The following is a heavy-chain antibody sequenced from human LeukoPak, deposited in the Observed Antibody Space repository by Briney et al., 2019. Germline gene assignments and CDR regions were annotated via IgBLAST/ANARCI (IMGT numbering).Heavy chain of an antibody. Sequence: QSGGSLRLSCAASGFTFRTYNMNWVRQAPGKGLEWLSYVSSFSGTIYYADSVKGRFTISRDNAKNSLYLQMSSLRAEDTAVYYCARAWNRGIAAQDYWGQGTLVTVSS. D-gene: IGHD6-6*01. CDR2: VSSFSGTI. J-gene: IGHJ4*02. V-gene: IGHV3-48*01. CDR3: ARAWNRGIAAQDY. CDR1: GFTFRTYN.